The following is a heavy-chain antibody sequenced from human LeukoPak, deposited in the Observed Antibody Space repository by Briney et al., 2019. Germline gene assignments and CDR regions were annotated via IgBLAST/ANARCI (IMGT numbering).Heavy chain of an antibody. J-gene: IGHJ3*02. D-gene: IGHD1-26*01. V-gene: IGHV1-18*01. Sequence: ASVKVSCKASGYKFTSFDISWVRQAPGQGLEWMGWISVHSGKTHYAQKFQGRAIMTTDTSTTTAYMELRSLRSDDTAPYYCARNGSGKAGAFDIWGQGTMVTVSS. CDR1: GYKFTSFD. CDR3: ARNGSGKAGAFDI. CDR2: ISVHSGKT.